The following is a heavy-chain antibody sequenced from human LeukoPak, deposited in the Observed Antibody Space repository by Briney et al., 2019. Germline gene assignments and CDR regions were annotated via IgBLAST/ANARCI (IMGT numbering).Heavy chain of an antibody. J-gene: IGHJ3*02. CDR3: AREVQGFAI. CDR1: GCTFSSYS. Sequence: PWGSLRLSCAASGCTFSSYSMNWVRQAPGKGLEWVSYISSSSSTIYYADSVRGGFTISRDNAQHSLYLQTNSLRAEDTAVYYCAREVQGFAIWGQGTMVTVSS. V-gene: IGHV3-48*01. CDR2: ISSSSSTI.